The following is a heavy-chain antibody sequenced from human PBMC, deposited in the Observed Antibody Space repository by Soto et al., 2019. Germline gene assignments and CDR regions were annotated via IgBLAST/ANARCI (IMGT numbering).Heavy chain of an antibody. D-gene: IGHD2-21*01. CDR1: GGSISSGGYS. CDR2: IYHSGST. V-gene: IGHV4-30-2*01. CDR3: AGVRGPYCGGECYPPTPNWFDP. Sequence: QLQLQESGSGLVKPSQTLSLTCAVSGGSISSGGYSWSWIRQPPGKGLEWIGYIYHSGSTYYNPSLKSRVTISVDRSKNQVSLKLSSVTAADSAVYYCAGVRGPYCGGECYPPTPNWFDPWGQGTLVTVSS. J-gene: IGHJ5*02.